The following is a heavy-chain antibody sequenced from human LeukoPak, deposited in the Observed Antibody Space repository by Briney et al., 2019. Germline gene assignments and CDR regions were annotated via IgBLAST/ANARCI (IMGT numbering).Heavy chain of an antibody. V-gene: IGHV3-23*01. CDR3: AKASTGYSSGLHYFDY. CDR1: GFTFSSYA. CDR2: ISGSGGST. D-gene: IGHD6-13*01. J-gene: IGHJ4*02. Sequence: GGSLRLSCAASGFTFSSYAMSWFRQAPGKGLEWVSAISGSGGSTYYADSVKGRFTISRDNSKNTLYLQMNSLRAEDTAVYYCAKASTGYSSGLHYFDYWGQGTLVTVSS.